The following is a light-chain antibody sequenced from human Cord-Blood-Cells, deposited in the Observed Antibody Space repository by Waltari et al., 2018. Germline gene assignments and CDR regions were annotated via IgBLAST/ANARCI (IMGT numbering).Light chain of an antibody. CDR2: EGS. CDR3: CSYAGSSTWV. J-gene: IGLJ3*02. CDR1: SSDVGSYNL. V-gene: IGLV2-23*01. Sequence: QSALTQPASVSGSPGQSITISCTGTSSDVGSYNLVSWYQQHPGKAPKLMIYEGSKRPSGFSNRSAGSKSGNTASLTISGLQAEDEADYYCCSYAGSSTWVFGGGTKLTVL.